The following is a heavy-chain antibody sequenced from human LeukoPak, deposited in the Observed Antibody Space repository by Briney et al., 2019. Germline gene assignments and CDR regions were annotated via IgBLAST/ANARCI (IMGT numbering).Heavy chain of an antibody. CDR1: GYTFTSYA. D-gene: IGHD2-2*03. CDR2: INTNTGNP. CDR3: AREVSVGYCSSTSCYAPDIWFDP. V-gene: IGHV7-4-1*01. Sequence: ASVKVSCKASGYTFTSYAMNWVRQAPGQGLEWMGWINTNTGNPTYAQGFTGRFVFSLDTSVSTAYLQICSLKAEDTAVYYCAREVSVGYCSSTSCYAPDIWFDPWGQGTLVTVSS. J-gene: IGHJ5*02.